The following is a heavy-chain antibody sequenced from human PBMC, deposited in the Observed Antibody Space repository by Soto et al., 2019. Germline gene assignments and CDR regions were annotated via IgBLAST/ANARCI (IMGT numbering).Heavy chain of an antibody. CDR1: GYSITSDYY. Sequence: QVQLQESGPGLVRPSETLSLTCAVSGYSITSDYYWAWVRQPPGKGLEWIGSINYSGSTYYNPSLKSRVTISVDTSKNQFSLKLGSVTAADTAMYYCARVVTVNRFVTPWDYFDYWGQGTLVTVSS. CDR2: INYSGST. J-gene: IGHJ4*02. V-gene: IGHV4-38-2*01. D-gene: IGHD2-21*02. CDR3: ARVVTVNRFVTPWDYFDY.